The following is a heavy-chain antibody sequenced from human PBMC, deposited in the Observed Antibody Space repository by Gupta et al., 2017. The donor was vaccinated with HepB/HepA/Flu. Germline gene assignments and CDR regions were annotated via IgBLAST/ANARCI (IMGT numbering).Heavy chain of an antibody. D-gene: IGHD2-2*02. J-gene: IGHJ5*02. V-gene: IGHV3-23*01. CDR2: ISGSGGST. CDR1: GLTFRSCA. Sequence: DVQWLESGGGLVQRGGSLRLSCAASGLTFRSCAFIWVPQAPGQGLEWVSGISGSGGSTFYADSVKGRFTISRDNSNDTLYLQMNSLRAEDTATYYCAKAPKMTIPRGGLDPWGQGTLVTVSS. CDR3: AKAPKMTIPRGGLDP.